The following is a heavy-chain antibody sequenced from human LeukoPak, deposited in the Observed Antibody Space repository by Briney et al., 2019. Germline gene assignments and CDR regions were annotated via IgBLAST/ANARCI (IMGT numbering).Heavy chain of an antibody. CDR1: GFTVSSNY. Sequence: GGSLRLSCAASGFTVSSNYMSWVRQAPGKGLEWVSYISSSSSTIYYADSVKGRFTITRDNAKNSLYLQMNSLRAEDTAVYYCARGRYYYDSSGYEAWFDPWGQGTLVTVSS. J-gene: IGHJ5*02. CDR3: ARGRYYYDSSGYEAWFDP. V-gene: IGHV3-48*01. D-gene: IGHD3-22*01. CDR2: ISSSSSTI.